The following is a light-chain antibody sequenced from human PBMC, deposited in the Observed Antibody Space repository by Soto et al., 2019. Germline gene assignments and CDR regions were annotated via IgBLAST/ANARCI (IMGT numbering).Light chain of an antibody. CDR2: WAS. CDR3: QQYFNTPWT. V-gene: IGKV4-1*01. CDR1: QSLFYSSNNKDY. Sequence: DILMTQSPDSLAVSLGGRATINCKSSQSLFYSSNNKDYLAWYQQKPGQPPRLLIYWASTRESGVPERFIGSGSGTDFTLTVSSLQAEDVAIYYCQQYFNTPWTFGQGTKVEIK. J-gene: IGKJ1*01.